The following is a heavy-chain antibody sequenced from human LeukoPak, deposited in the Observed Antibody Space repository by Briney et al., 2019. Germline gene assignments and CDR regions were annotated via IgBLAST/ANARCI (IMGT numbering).Heavy chain of an antibody. Sequence: ASVKVSCKASGYTFTSYGISWVRQAPGQGLEWMGWISAYNGNTNYAQKLQGRVTMTTDTSTSTAYMELSSLRSEDTAVYYCARGIVSHNYYYYYYMDVWGKGTTVTISS. CDR2: ISAYNGNT. V-gene: IGHV1-18*01. J-gene: IGHJ6*03. CDR3: ARGIVSHNYYYYYYMDV. D-gene: IGHD2/OR15-2a*01. CDR1: GYTFTSYG.